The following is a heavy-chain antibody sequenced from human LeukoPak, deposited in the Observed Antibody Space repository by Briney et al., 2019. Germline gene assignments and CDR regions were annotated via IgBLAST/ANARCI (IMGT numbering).Heavy chain of an antibody. V-gene: IGHV4-59*01. CDR1: GGSISSYY. J-gene: IGHJ2*01. Sequence: SETLPLTCTVSGGSISSYYWSWIRQPPGKGLEWIGYIYYSGSTNYNPSLKSRVTISVDTSKNQFSLKLSSVTAADTAVYYCARAPDSSGYNPFDLWGRGALVTVSS. D-gene: IGHD3-22*01. CDR3: ARAPDSSGYNPFDL. CDR2: IYYSGST.